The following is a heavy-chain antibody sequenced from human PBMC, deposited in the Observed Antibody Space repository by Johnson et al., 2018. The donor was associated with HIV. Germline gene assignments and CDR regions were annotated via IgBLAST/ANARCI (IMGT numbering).Heavy chain of an antibody. J-gene: IGHJ3*02. D-gene: IGHD1-1*01. CDR2: ISYDGANK. V-gene: IGHV3-30*17. CDR1: GITFSASA. CDR3: ASQFAGNNWSPVAFDI. Sequence: VQLVESGGGVVQPGRSLRLSCAASGITFSASAMHWIRQAPGKGLQWVSFISYDGANKDYADTVKGRFTISRDYVKNTLYLQMNSLTNEDTAIYFCASQFAGNNWSPVAFDIWGQGTMVTVSS.